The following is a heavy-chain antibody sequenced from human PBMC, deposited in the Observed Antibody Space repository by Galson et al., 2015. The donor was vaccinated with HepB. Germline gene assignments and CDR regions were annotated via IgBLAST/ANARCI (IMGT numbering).Heavy chain of an antibody. Sequence: QSGAEVQKPGEPLKISCKGSGYSFTSYWIGWGRQMPGKGLEWMGVIYPGDSDTRYSPSFQRQVTISADKAISTAYLQWSSLKASDTAMYYCARQFEGPYSNYEDDPSFYGMDVWGQGTTVTVSS. D-gene: IGHD4-11*01. CDR3: ARQFEGPYSNYEDDPSFYGMDV. J-gene: IGHJ6*02. V-gene: IGHV5-51*01. CDR1: GYSFTSYW. CDR2: IYPGDSDT.